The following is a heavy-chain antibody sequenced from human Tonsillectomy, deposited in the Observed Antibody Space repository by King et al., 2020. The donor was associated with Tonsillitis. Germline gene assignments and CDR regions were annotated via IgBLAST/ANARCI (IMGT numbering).Heavy chain of an antibody. D-gene: IGHD3-9*01. CDR2: IYYSGST. V-gene: IGHV4-59*01. Sequence: QLQESGPGLVKPSETLSLTCTASGGSISSYYWSWIRQPPGKGLEWIGYIYYSGSTNYNPSLKSRVTISVDTSKNQFSLKLSSVTAADTAVYYCARVARYFADYWGQGTLVTVSS. CDR3: ARVARYFADY. CDR1: GGSISSYY. J-gene: IGHJ4*02.